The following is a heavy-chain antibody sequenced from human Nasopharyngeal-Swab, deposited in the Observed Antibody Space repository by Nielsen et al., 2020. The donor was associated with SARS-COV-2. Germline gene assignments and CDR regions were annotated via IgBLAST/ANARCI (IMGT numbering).Heavy chain of an antibody. CDR1: GYTLTGYY. V-gene: IGHV1-2*02. D-gene: IGHD3-3*01. J-gene: IGHJ3*02. CDR2: INPNSGGT. CDR3: AREDWKGFWDGVVISDAFDI. Sequence: ASVKVSCKASGYTLTGYYMHWVRQAPGQGLEWMGWINPNSGGTNYAQKFQGRVTMTRDTSISTAYMELSRLRSDDTAVYYCAREDWKGFWDGVVISDAFDIWGQGTMVTVSS.